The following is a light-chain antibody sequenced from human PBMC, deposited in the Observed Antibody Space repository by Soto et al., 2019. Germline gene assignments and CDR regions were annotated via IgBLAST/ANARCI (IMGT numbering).Light chain of an antibody. CDR3: CSYAGSYNVV. CDR2: DVS. J-gene: IGLJ2*01. CDR1: SSDVGGYNY. Sequence: QSVLTQPRSVSGSPGQSVTISCTGTSSDVGGYNYVSWYQQHPGKVPKLMIYDVSKRPSGVPDRFSGSKSGNMASLTISGLQAEDEADYYCCSYAGSYNVVFGGGTKLTVL. V-gene: IGLV2-11*01.